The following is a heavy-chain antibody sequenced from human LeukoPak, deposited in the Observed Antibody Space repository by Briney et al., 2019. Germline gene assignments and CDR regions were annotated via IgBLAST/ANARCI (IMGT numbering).Heavy chain of an antibody. CDR3: TTGPYDYGSGTYYH. Sequence: TGGSLRLSCAASGFTFSNAWMSRVRQAPGKGLEWVGRIKSKTDGGTTDYAAPVKGRFTISRDDSKNTLYVQMNSLKTEDTAVYYCTTGPYDYGSGTYYHWGQGTLVTVSS. CDR2: IKSKTDGGTT. V-gene: IGHV3-15*01. J-gene: IGHJ4*02. D-gene: IGHD3-10*01. CDR1: GFTFSNAW.